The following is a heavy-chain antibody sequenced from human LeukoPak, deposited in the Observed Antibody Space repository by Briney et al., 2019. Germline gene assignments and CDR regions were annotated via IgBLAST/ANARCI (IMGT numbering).Heavy chain of an antibody. CDR1: GGSISSYY. D-gene: IGHD5-24*01. Sequence: PSETLSLTCTVSGGSISSYYWSWIRQPPGKGLEWIGYTYYSGSTNYNPSLKSRVTISVDTSKNQFSLKLSSVTAADTAVYYCARGTPYGDGYALWGQGTLVTVSS. J-gene: IGHJ4*02. CDR3: ARGTPYGDGYAL. CDR2: TYYSGST. V-gene: IGHV4-59*01.